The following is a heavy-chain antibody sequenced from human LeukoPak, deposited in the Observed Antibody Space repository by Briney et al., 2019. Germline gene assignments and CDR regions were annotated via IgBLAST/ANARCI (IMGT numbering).Heavy chain of an antibody. CDR2: ISSRSTYI. CDR3: ARVSPGTASFDY. J-gene: IGHJ4*02. Sequence: GGSLRLSCAASGFTFSSYSMNWVRQAPGKGLEWVSSISSRSTYIYHADSVKGRFTISRDNSKNTLYLQMNSLRAEDTAVYYCARVSPGTASFDYWGQGTLVTVSS. V-gene: IGHV3-21*04. D-gene: IGHD3-10*01. CDR1: GFTFSSYS.